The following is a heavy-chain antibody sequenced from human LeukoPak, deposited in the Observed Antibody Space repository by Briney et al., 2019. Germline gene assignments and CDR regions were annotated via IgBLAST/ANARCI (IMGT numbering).Heavy chain of an antibody. V-gene: IGHV4-34*01. CDR3: ARGEAVVRLLDY. D-gene: IGHD3-10*01. Sequence: PSETLSLTCAVYGGSFSGYYWSWIRQPPGKGLEWIGEINHSGSTNYNPSLKSRVTIPVDTSKNPFSLKVGSVTAADTAVYYCARGEAVVRLLDYWGQGTLVTVSS. CDR2: INHSGST. J-gene: IGHJ4*02. CDR1: GGSFSGYY.